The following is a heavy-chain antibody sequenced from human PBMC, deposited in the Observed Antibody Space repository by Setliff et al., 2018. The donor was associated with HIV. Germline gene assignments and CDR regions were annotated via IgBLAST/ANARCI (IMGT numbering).Heavy chain of an antibody. CDR2: IYYSGNT. CDR3: ARSLVPSGYYYGRHAFDI. J-gene: IGHJ3*02. V-gene: IGHV4-59*08. Sequence: SETLSLTCSVSGASIRGHYWSWIRQSPGKGLEWIGNIYYSGNTNYNPSFKSRFTIAVDTSKNQFSLRVNSGTAADTAVYYCARSLVPSGYYYGRHAFDIWGQGTKVTVSS. CDR1: GASIRGHY. D-gene: IGHD3-22*01.